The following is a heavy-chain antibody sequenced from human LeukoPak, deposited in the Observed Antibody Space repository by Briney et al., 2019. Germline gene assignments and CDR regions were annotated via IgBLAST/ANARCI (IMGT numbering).Heavy chain of an antibody. J-gene: IGHJ3*02. V-gene: IGHV4-59*11. CDR1: GGSISSHY. CDR3: ARGWVGAFDI. Sequence: SETLSLICTVSGGSISSHYWSWIRQPPGKGLEWIGYIYYSGSTNYNPSLKSRVTISVDTSKNQFSLKLSSVTAADTAVYYCARGWVGAFDIWGQGTMVTVSS. D-gene: IGHD1-26*01. CDR2: IYYSGST.